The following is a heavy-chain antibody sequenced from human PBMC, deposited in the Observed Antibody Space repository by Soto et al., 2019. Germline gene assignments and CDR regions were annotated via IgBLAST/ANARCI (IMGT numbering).Heavy chain of an antibody. Sequence: GGSLRLSCAASGFTFSSYGMHWVRQAPGKGLEWVAVIWYDGSNKYYADSVKGRFTISRDNSKNTLYLQMNSLTSEDTAVYYCARDRSADRFVQYFQHWGPGALVTVS. J-gene: IGHJ1*01. V-gene: IGHV3-33*01. D-gene: IGHD6-19*01. CDR3: ARDRSADRFVQYFQH. CDR2: IWYDGSNK. CDR1: GFTFSSYG.